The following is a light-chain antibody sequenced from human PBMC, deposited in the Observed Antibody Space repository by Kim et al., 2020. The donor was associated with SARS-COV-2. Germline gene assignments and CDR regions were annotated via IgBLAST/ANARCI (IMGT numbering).Light chain of an antibody. CDR1: SSDVGGYNY. CDR2: DVS. Sequence: PGQSITISCTGTSSDVGGYNYVSWYQQHPGKAPKLMIYDVSNRPAGVSNRFSGSKSGNTASLTISGLQAEDEADYYCSSYTSSSTVFGTGTKVTVL. J-gene: IGLJ1*01. V-gene: IGLV2-14*03. CDR3: SSYTSSSTV.